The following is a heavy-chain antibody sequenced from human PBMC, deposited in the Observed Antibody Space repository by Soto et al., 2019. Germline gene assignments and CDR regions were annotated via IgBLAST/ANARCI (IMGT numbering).Heavy chain of an antibody. V-gene: IGHV1-69*01. D-gene: IGHD2-2*01. J-gene: IGHJ6*02. CDR1: GGTFSSYA. CDR2: IIPISETT. CDR3: SRSQGINTSLEIYYYYYYGMDV. Sequence: QVQLVQSGAEVKKPGSSVKVSCKASGGTFSSYAISWVRQAPGQGLEWMGGIIPISETTNYAEKIQGRVTITADESKSTAYMELSSLRSEDTAVYYSSRSQGINTSLEIYYYYYYGMDVWGQGTTVTVSS.